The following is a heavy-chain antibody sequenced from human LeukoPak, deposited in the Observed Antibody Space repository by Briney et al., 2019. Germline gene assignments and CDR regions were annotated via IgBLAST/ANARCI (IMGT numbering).Heavy chain of an antibody. Sequence: GGSLRLSCAASGFTFSSYGMHWVRQAPGKGLEWVAVIWYDGSNKYYADSVKGRFTISRDNSKNTLYLQMNSLRAEDTAVYYCARGSDYYDSSGYYPDIDYWGQGTLVTVSS. D-gene: IGHD3-22*01. CDR3: ARGSDYYDSSGYYPDIDY. J-gene: IGHJ4*02. CDR2: IWYDGSNK. CDR1: GFTFSSYG. V-gene: IGHV3-33*08.